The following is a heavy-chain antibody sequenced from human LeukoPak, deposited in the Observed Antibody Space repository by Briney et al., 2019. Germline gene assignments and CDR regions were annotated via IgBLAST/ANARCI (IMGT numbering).Heavy chain of an antibody. D-gene: IGHD3-10*01. J-gene: IGHJ4*02. Sequence: GGSLRLSCAASGFTFSSYGMSWVRQAPGKGLGWVSAISGSGGSTYYADSVKGRFTISRDNSKNTLYLQMNSLRAEDTAVYYCAKMYGSGSYWFDYWGQGTLVTVSS. CDR1: GFTFSSYG. CDR3: AKMYGSGSYWFDY. V-gene: IGHV3-23*01. CDR2: ISGSGGST.